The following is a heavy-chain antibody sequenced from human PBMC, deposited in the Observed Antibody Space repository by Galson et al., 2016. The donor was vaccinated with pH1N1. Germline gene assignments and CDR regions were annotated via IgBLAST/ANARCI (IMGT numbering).Heavy chain of an antibody. CDR1: GFTFSDYC. Sequence: SLRLSCAASGFTFSDYCMTWIRQAPGKGLDWVSHICSSGSNIFYADSVKGRVTISRDDARNTLFLQMDSLRVEDTAVYYCARERAFGGVIEYWGQGILVTVSS. V-gene: IGHV3-11*04. D-gene: IGHD3-16*01. J-gene: IGHJ4*02. CDR2: ICSSGSNI. CDR3: ARERAFGGVIEY.